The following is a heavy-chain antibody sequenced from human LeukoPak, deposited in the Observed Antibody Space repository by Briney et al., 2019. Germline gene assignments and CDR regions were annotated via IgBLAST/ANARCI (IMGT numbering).Heavy chain of an antibody. Sequence: SVTVSCMASGGTFSSYAISWVRQAPGQGLEWMGRIIPILGIANYAQKFQGRVTITADKSTSTAYMELRSLRSDDTAVYYCARDCSGGSCYSDYWGQGTLVTVSS. CDR3: ARDCSGGSCYSDY. V-gene: IGHV1-69*04. CDR1: GGTFSSYA. CDR2: IIPILGIA. J-gene: IGHJ4*02. D-gene: IGHD2-15*01.